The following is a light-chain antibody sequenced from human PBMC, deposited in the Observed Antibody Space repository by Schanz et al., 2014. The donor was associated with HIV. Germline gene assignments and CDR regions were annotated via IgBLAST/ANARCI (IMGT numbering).Light chain of an antibody. CDR1: QSVSST. J-gene: IGKJ5*01. V-gene: IGKV3D-15*01. CDR2: DAS. Sequence: EIVLTQSPGTLSLSPGERATLSCRASQSVSSTYIAWYQQKPGQAPRILIYDASNRATGIPARFSGSGSGTEFTLAISSLQSEDIAVYYCQQYNNWPFTFGQGTRLEIK. CDR3: QQYNNWPFT.